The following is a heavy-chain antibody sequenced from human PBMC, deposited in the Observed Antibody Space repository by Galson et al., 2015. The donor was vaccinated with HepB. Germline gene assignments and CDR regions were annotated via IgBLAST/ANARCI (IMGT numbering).Heavy chain of an antibody. CDR3: ARSTTRGEYYYYGMDV. J-gene: IGHJ6*02. CDR2: IDPSDSYT. D-gene: IGHD2-2*01. Sequence: KVSCKASGYSFTSYWISWVRQMPGKGLEWMGRIDPSDSYTNYSPSFQGHVTISADKSISTAYLQWSSLKASDTAMYYCARSTTRGEYYYYGMDVWGQGTTVTVSS. V-gene: IGHV5-10-1*01. CDR1: GYSFTSYW.